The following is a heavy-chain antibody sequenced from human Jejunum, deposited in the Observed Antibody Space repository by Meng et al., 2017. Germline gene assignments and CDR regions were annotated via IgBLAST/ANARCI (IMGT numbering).Heavy chain of an antibody. Sequence: SLKISCETSGFIFDDYAMHWVRQAPGKGLEWVSGINWDSGRIDYADSVKGRFSISRDSAKKSLFLQMNSLRTEDTALYYCVKDRGSGIIVGSLENWGQGILVTVSS. V-gene: IGHV3-9*01. CDR2: INWDSGRI. D-gene: IGHD1-26*01. J-gene: IGHJ4*02. CDR3: VKDRGSGIIVGSLEN. CDR1: GFIFDDYA.